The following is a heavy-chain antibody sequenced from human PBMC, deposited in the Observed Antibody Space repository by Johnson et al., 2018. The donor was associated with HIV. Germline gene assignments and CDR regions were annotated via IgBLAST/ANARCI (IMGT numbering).Heavy chain of an antibody. CDR2: IWYDGSNR. V-gene: IGHV3-33*01. Sequence: QVQLVESGGGVVQPGGSLRLSCAASGFTFSSYGMHWVRQAPGKGLEWVAVIWYDGSNRYYADSVKGRFTISRDNSRNTLYLEMNSLRAEDTAVYYCARVQWLILDAFDIWGQGTMVTVSS. CDR1: GFTFSSYG. D-gene: IGHD6-19*01. CDR3: ARVQWLILDAFDI. J-gene: IGHJ3*02.